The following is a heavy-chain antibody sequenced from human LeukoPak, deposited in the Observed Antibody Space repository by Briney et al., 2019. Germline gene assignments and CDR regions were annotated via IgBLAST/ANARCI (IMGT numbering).Heavy chain of an antibody. J-gene: IGHJ6*03. CDR1: GFTFSSYA. D-gene: IGHD1-1*01. CDR3: ARGLAGSGIYYMDV. Sequence: SGGSLRLSCAASGFTFSSYAMHWVRQAPGTGLEWVALISYHGSNEYYADSAKGRFTISRDNSQNTLYPQMNSLRPEDTAVYYCARGLAGSGIYYMDVWGKGTTVTVSS. CDR2: ISYHGSNE. V-gene: IGHV3-30*04.